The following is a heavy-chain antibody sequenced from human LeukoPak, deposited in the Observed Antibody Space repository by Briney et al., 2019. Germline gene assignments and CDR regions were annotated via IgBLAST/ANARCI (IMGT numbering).Heavy chain of an antibody. J-gene: IGHJ3*02. D-gene: IGHD3-16*01. CDR2: IIPILGIA. CDR1: GGTFSSYT. CDR3: ARDRGGIGDAFDI. V-gene: IGHV1-69*04. Sequence: GASVKVSCTASGGTFSSYTISWLRQAPGQGLEWMGRIIPILGIANYAQKFQGRVTITADKSTSTAYMELSSLRSEDTAVYYCARDRGGIGDAFDIWGQGTMVTVSS.